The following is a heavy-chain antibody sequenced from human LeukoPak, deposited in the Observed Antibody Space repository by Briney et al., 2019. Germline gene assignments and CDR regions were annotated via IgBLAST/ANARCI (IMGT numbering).Heavy chain of an antibody. D-gene: IGHD6-13*01. CDR3: AKSGYSSSWFFDY. Sequence: AGGSLRLSCAASGFTFSSYGMHWVRPAPGKGLEWVAVISYDGSNKYYADSVKGRFTISRDNSKNTLYLQMNSLRAEDTAVYYCAKSGYSSSWFFDYWGQGTLVTVSS. V-gene: IGHV3-30*18. CDR2: ISYDGSNK. CDR1: GFTFSSYG. J-gene: IGHJ4*02.